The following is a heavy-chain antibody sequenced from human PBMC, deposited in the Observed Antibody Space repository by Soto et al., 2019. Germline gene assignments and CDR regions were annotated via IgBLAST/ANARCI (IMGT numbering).Heavy chain of an antibody. CDR3: ASWYNWNEEDY. CDR2: IYYSGST. D-gene: IGHD1-1*01. CDR1: GGSISSSSYY. V-gene: IGHV4-39*01. Sequence: SETLSLTCTVSGGSISSSSYYWGWIRQPPGKGLEWIGSIYYSGSTYYNPSLKSRVTISVDTSKNQFSLKLSSVTAADTAVYYCASWYNWNEEDYWGQGTLVTVSS. J-gene: IGHJ4*02.